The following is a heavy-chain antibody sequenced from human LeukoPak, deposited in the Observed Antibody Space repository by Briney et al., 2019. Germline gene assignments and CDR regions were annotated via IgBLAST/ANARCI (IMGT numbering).Heavy chain of an antibody. J-gene: IGHJ6*03. CDR1: GYTFTIYG. V-gene: IGHV1-69*13. Sequence: ASVKVSCKASGYTFTIYGISWVRQAPGQGIEWMGGIIPMFGTADYIQKFQGRVKITADESTRTAYMELSSLRSEDTAVYYCARDSRRWELQNYYYYMDVWGKGTTVTISS. CDR2: IIPMFGTA. D-gene: IGHD3-10*01. CDR3: ARDSRRWELQNYYYYMDV.